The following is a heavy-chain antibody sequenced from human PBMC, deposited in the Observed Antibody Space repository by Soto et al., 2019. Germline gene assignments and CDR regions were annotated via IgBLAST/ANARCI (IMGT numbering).Heavy chain of an antibody. Sequence: QVQMVESGGGVFQPGSSPRVSCAASGFTFSSYGMHWVRQAPGKGLEWVAGIQSDGSKKYYADSVKGRFIISRDDSKNTLYLQMNSLRAEDTAVYYWARDLNFWSLDLDYRGLGTRVTVSS. CDR3: ARDLNFWSLDLDY. J-gene: IGHJ4*02. CDR2: IQSDGSKK. CDR1: GFTFSSYG. D-gene: IGHD2-8*02. V-gene: IGHV3-33*01.